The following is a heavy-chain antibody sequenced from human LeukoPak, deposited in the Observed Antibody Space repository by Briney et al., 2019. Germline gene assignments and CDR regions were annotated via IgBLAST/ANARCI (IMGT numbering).Heavy chain of an antibody. J-gene: IGHJ5*02. Sequence: GGSLRLSCAASGFTFSSYGMHWVRQAPGKGLEWVAVIWYDGSNKYYADSVKGRFTISRDNSKNTLYLQMNSLRAEDTAVYYCAKDDSWEYEDWFDPWGQGTLVTASS. CDR1: GFTFSSYG. V-gene: IGHV3-33*06. D-gene: IGHD1-26*01. CDR2: IWYDGSNK. CDR3: AKDDSWEYEDWFDP.